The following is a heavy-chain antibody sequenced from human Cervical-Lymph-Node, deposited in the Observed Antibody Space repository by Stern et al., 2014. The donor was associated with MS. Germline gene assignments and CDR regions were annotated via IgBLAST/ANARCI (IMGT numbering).Heavy chain of an antibody. V-gene: IGHV1-69*01. CDR2: IIPVLSTI. J-gene: IGHJ5*02. Sequence: QLVQSGAEVKKPGSSVKVSCKASGGTSNSHGISWVRQAPGQGLEWMGGIIPVLSTIDYAQKFQGRVTITADESTSTTYMELSSLRSEDTAVYYCARRGSARRGSVWLDPWGQGTLVTVSS. CDR3: ARRGSARRGSVWLDP. CDR1: GGTSNSHG. D-gene: IGHD3-10*01.